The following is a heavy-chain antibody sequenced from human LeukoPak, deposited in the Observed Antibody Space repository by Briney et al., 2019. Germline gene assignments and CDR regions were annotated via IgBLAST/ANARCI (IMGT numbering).Heavy chain of an antibody. J-gene: IGHJ4*02. CDR2: INPNSGGT. Sequence: ASVKVSCKASGYTFTGYYMHWVRQAPGQGLEWMGRINPNSGGTNYAQKFQGRVTMTRDTSISTAYMELSRLRSDDTAVYYCAASAITPGYFDYWGQGTLVTVSS. V-gene: IGHV1-2*06. CDR3: AASAITPGYFDY. D-gene: IGHD2-21*01. CDR1: GYTFTGYY.